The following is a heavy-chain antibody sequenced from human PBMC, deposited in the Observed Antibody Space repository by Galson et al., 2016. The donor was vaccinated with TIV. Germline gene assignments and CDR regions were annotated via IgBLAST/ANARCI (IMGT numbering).Heavy chain of an antibody. Sequence: SVKVSCKAFDYSFTSYDVNWVRQATGQGLEWLGWMNPNSGNTGYAQKFQGRVTMTSNTSVNTAYMEVRSLRFEDTAVYYCARARRGYCSGGSCLPGYWGQGTLVTVSS. V-gene: IGHV1-8*01. CDR2: MNPNSGNT. CDR3: ARARRGYCSGGSCLPGY. J-gene: IGHJ4*02. CDR1: DYSFTSYD. D-gene: IGHD2-15*01.